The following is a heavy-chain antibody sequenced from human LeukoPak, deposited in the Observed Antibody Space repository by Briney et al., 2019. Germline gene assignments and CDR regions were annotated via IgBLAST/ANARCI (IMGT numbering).Heavy chain of an antibody. Sequence: ASVKVSCKASGYTFTGYYMHWARQAPGQGLEWMGWISAYNGNTNYAQKLQGRVTMTTDTSTSTAYMELRSLRSDDTAVYYCARAGARYCSGGSCYAEDWFDPWGQGTLVTVSS. D-gene: IGHD2-15*01. CDR2: ISAYNGNT. J-gene: IGHJ5*02. CDR1: GYTFTGYY. CDR3: ARAGARYCSGGSCYAEDWFDP. V-gene: IGHV1-18*04.